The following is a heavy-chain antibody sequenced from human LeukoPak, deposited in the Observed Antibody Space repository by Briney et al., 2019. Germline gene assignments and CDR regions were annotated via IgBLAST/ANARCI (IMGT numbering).Heavy chain of an antibody. CDR1: GGSFSGYY. CDR2: INHSGSN. V-gene: IGHV4-34*01. Sequence: AETLSLTCAVYGGSFSGYYRSWVRQPPGKGLEWIGEINHSGSNNYNPSLKSRVTISVHTSKNQFSLKLSSVTGADTAVYYCARWRHYGLLGYWGQRTLVTLSS. J-gene: IGHJ4*02. D-gene: IGHD4-17*01. CDR3: ARWRHYGLLGY.